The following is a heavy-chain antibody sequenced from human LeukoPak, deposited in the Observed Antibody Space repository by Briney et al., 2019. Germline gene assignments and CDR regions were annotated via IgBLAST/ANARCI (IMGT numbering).Heavy chain of an antibody. CDR3: ARALSWTTESYYYMDV. J-gene: IGHJ6*03. Sequence: ASVTVSFTSSAYTFTIYDIHLVRQPTAQGLEWMGWMNPNSGNTGYAQKFQGRGTITKNTAITTAYMELSSLRSEDTAVYYCARALSWTTESYYYMDVWGKGTTVTVSS. D-gene: IGHD3/OR15-3a*01. CDR1: AYTFTIYD. V-gene: IGHV1-8*01. CDR2: MNPNSGNT.